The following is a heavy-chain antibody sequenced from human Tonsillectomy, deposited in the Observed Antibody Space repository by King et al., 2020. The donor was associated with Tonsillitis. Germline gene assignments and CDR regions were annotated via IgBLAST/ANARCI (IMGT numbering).Heavy chain of an antibody. Sequence: DVQLVESGGDLVKPGGSLRLSCATSGFPFSNFDMNWVRQAPGKGLEWVSSISSTGSFINFADSVKGRFTISRDNAKNSLYLQMNSLRAEDTAVYYCAKDKGADYYDSSRGVLDIWGRGTVVTVSS. CDR1: GFPFSNFD. CDR3: AKDKGADYYDSSRGVLDI. D-gene: IGHD3-22*01. CDR2: ISSTGSFI. J-gene: IGHJ3*02. V-gene: IGHV3-21*06.